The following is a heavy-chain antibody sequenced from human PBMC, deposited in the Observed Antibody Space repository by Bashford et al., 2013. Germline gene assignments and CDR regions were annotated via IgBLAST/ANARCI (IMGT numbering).Heavy chain of an antibody. V-gene: IGHV1-18*01. Sequence: ASVKVSCKASGYTFTSYGISWVRQAPGQGLEWMGWISAYNGNTNYAQKLQGRVTMTTDTSTSTAYMELRSLRSDDTAVYYCARDRRRWLQPHSFLPYGMDIWGQGTTVTVSS. CDR3: ARDRRRWLQPHSFLPYGMDI. J-gene: IGHJ6*02. CDR1: GYTFTSYG. D-gene: IGHD5-24*01. CDR2: ISAYNGNT.